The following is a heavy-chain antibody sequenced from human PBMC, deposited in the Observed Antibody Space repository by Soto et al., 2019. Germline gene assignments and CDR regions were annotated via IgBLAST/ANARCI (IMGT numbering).Heavy chain of an antibody. CDR2: IYYSGST. CDR1: GCFIISFY. D-gene: IGHD2-21*02. J-gene: IGHJ4*02. CDR3: ARFEAVTTSFDY. V-gene: IGHV4-59*01. Sequence: SGTPCLTFTFSGCFIISFYWDWIRQPPGKGLEWIGYIYYSGSTNYNPSLKSRVTISVDTSKNQFSLKLSSVTAADTAVYYCARFEAVTTSFDYWGQGTLVTVSS.